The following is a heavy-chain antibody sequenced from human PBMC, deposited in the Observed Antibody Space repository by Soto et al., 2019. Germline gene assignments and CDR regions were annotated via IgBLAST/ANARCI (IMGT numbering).Heavy chain of an antibody. D-gene: IGHD6-6*01. CDR1: GFTFSSYA. Sequence: EVQLLESGGGLVQPGGSPRLSCAASGFTFSSYAMSWVRQAPGKGLEWVSAISGSGGTTYYADSVKGRFTISRDNSKNTLYLQMNSLRAEDTAVYYCAKGYSNSFYYYYMDVWGKGTTVTVSS. CDR2: ISGSGGTT. CDR3: AKGYSNSFYYYYMDV. V-gene: IGHV3-23*01. J-gene: IGHJ6*03.